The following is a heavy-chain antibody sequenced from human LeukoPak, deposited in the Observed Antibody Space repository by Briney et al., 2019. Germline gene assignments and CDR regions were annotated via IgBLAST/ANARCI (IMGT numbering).Heavy chain of an antibody. V-gene: IGHV1-18*01. CDR1: GYTFTRDG. J-gene: IGHJ6*02. Sequence: ASVKVSCKTPGYTFTRDGISWVRQAPGQGLEWMAWISGYNGDTNYAQKFYGRVTLTTDTSTSTAYMDLRSLRSDDTAVYYCARDRIPALDYYYGVDVWGQGTTVTVSS. D-gene: IGHD6-6*01. CDR3: ARDRIPALDYYYGVDV. CDR2: ISGYNGDT.